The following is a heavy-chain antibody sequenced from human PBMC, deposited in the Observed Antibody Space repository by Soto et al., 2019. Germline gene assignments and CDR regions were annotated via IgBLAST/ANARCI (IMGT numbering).Heavy chain of an antibody. D-gene: IGHD6-19*01. CDR1: GGSISSYY. J-gene: IGHJ4*02. CDR3: ARDRYSSGWFDY. Sequence: LSLTCTVSGGSISSYYWSWIRQPPGKGLEWIGYIYYSGSTNYNPSLKSRVTISVDTSKNQFSLKLSSVTAADTAVYYCARDRYSSGWFDYWGQGTLVTVSS. CDR2: IYYSGST. V-gene: IGHV4-59*01.